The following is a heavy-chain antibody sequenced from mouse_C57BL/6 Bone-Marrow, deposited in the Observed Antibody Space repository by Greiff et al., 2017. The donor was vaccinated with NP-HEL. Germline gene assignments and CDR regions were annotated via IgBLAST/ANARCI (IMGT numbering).Heavy chain of an antibody. V-gene: IGHV2-9-1*01. CDR2: IWTGGGT. J-gene: IGHJ1*03. Sequence: VQLVESGPGLVAPSQSLSITCTVSGFSLTSYAISWVRQPPGKGLEWLGVIWTGGGTNYNSALKSRLSISKDNSKSQVFLKMNSRQTDDTARYDCARNYGSSHWYFDVWGTGTTVTVSS. CDR1: GFSLTSYA. CDR3: ARNYGSSHWYFDV. D-gene: IGHD1-1*01.